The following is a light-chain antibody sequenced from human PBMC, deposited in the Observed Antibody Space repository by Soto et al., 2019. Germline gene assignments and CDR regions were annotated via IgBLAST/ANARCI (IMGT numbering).Light chain of an antibody. CDR1: QSVSSSY. V-gene: IGKV3-20*01. J-gene: IGKJ1*01. Sequence: EIVLTQSPGTLSLSPGERATLSCRASQSVSSSYLAWYQQKPGQAPRLLIYGASSRATGIPDRFSGSGSGTEFTLTISSPQSEDFALYYCHQYNIWPQTFGQGTKVDIK. CDR2: GAS. CDR3: HQYNIWPQT.